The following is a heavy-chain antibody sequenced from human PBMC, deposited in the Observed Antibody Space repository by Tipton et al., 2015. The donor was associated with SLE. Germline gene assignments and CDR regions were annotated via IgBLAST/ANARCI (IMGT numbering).Heavy chain of an antibody. D-gene: IGHD3-3*01. CDR3: STYDFWSGRRIPFDI. CDR1: GFTFSSYG. J-gene: IGHJ3*02. Sequence: SLRLSCAASGFTFSSYGMHWVRQAPGKGLEWVAYILYDGSNKYYADSVKGRFTISRDNVQNSVYLHMNSLRAEDTAVYYCSTYDFWSGRRIPFDIWGQGTMVTVS. V-gene: IGHV3-30*02. CDR2: ILYDGSNK.